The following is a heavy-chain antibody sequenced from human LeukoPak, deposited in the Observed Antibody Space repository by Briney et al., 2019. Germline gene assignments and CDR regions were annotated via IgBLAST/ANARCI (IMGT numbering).Heavy chain of an antibody. CDR2: ISSSGSTI. CDR1: GFTFSSYE. Sequence: PGGSLRLSCAASGFTFSSYEMNWVRQAPGKGLEWVSYISSSGSTIYYADSVKGRFTISRDNAKNSLYLQMNSLRAEDTAVYYCARGAIVSGAFDIWGQGTMVTVSS. CDR3: ARGAIVSGAFDI. D-gene: IGHD3-10*01. V-gene: IGHV3-48*03. J-gene: IGHJ3*02.